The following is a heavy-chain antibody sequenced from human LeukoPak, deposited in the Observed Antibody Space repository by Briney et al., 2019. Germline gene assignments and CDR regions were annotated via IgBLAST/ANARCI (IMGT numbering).Heavy chain of an antibody. Sequence: GGSLRLSCTASGFTVSSYYMSWVRQAPGKGLEWVAVIYSGGSTYYADSVKGRFTISRDNPKNTLYLQMSSLRAEDTAVYYCAREGYSSGWYGLDYWGQGALVTVSS. CDR2: IYSGGST. D-gene: IGHD6-19*01. CDR3: AREGYSSGWYGLDY. CDR1: GFTVSSYY. J-gene: IGHJ4*02. V-gene: IGHV3-66*01.